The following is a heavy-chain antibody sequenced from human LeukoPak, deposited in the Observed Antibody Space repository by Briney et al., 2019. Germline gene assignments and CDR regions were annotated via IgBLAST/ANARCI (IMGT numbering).Heavy chain of an antibody. CDR1: GGSISSSAYH. V-gene: IGHV4-31*03. D-gene: IGHD1-1*01. Sequence: SETLSLTCSVSGGSISSSAYHWSWFRQHPGKGLEWIGYIYYTGRTYYSPSLKSRVTISLDTSKNQFSLNLSSLTAADTAVYYCARHGGFSNGREFDYWGQGTLVTVSS. CDR2: IYYTGRT. J-gene: IGHJ4*02. CDR3: ARHGGFSNGREFDY.